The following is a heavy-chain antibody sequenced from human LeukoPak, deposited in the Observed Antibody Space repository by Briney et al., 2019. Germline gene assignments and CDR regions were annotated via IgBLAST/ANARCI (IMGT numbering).Heavy chain of an antibody. CDR1: GGSISSNNYN. V-gene: IGHV4-39*07. J-gene: IGHJ5*02. CDR2: IYYSGST. D-gene: IGHD6-13*01. CDR3: ARRGSSWYKVANWFDP. Sequence: RPSETLSLTCSVSGGSISSNNYNWGWIRQPPGKGLEWIGSIYYSGSTYNNPSLKSRVTISVDTSKNQFSLKLSSVTAADTAVYYCARRGSSWYKVANWFDPWGQGTLVTVSS.